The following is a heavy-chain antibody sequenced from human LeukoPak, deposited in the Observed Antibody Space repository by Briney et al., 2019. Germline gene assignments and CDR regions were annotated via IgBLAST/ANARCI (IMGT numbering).Heavy chain of an antibody. CDR3: ARLDSGSSSDY. D-gene: IGHD1-26*01. CDR2: IYPGDSET. V-gene: IGHV5-51*01. CDR1: GYIFSNYW. J-gene: IGHJ4*02. Sequence: GESLKISCQASGYIFSNYWIGWVRQLPGKGLEWMAIIYPGDSETKYSPSFQGQVTISVDKSISTTYLQWSSVKASDTAMYYCARLDSGSSSDYWGQGTLVTVSS.